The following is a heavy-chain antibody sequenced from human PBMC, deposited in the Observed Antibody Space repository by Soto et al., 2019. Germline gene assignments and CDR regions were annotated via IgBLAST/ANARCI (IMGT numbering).Heavy chain of an antibody. CDR3: ARRNLTGEDY. J-gene: IGHJ4*02. Sequence: SETLSLTCAVYGGSFSGYYWSWIRQPPGKGLEWIGEINHSGSTNYNPSLKSRVTKSVDTSKNQSSQKQSSGTAADTAVYYCARRNLTGEDYWGQGTLVTVSS. V-gene: IGHV4-34*01. CDR2: INHSGST. CDR1: GGSFSGYY. D-gene: IGHD7-27*01.